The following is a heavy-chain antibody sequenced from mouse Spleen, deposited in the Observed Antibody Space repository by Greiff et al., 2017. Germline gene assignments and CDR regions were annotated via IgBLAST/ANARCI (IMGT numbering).Heavy chain of an antibody. V-gene: IGHV1-81*01. CDR2: IYPRSGNT. D-gene: IGHD2-3*01. CDR3: ARGWTGDYFDY. CDR1: GYTFTSYG. Sequence: VKLMESGAELARPGASVKLSCKASGYTFTSYGISWVKQRTGQGLEWIGEIYPRSGNTYYNEKFKGKATLTADKSSSTAYMELRSLTSEDSAVYFCARGWTGDYFDYWGQGTTLTVSS. J-gene: IGHJ2*01.